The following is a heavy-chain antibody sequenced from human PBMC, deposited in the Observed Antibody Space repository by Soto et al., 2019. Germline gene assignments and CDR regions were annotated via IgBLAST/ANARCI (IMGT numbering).Heavy chain of an antibody. CDR2: ISKSDYT. J-gene: IGHJ6*02. D-gene: IGHD3-10*01. Sequence: GGSLRLSCTVSGFAFNNYGINWVRQAPGKGLEWVSSISKSDYTYYSDSVKGRFAISRDNAKSSVSLQMNTLRVEDTAVYYCASDLQGSGSFAYYYGMDVWGQGTTVTVSS. CDR1: GFAFNNYG. V-gene: IGHV3-21*01. CDR3: ASDLQGSGSFAYYYGMDV.